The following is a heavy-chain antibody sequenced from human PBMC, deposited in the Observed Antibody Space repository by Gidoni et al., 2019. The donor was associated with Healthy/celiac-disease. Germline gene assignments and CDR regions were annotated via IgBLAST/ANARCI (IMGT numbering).Heavy chain of an antibody. D-gene: IGHD3-3*01. J-gene: IGHJ6*02. CDR3: ASGSVRDFWSGYYIYYYGMDV. CDR2: MNPNSGNT. V-gene: IGHV1-8*01. Sequence: ATGQGLEWMGWMNPNSGNTGYAQKFQGRVTMTRNTSISTAYMELSSLRSEDTAVYYCASGSVRDFWSGYYIYYYGMDVWGQGTTVTVSS.